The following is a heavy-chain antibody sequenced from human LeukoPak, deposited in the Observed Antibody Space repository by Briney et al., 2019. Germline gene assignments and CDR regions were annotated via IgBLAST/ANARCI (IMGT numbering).Heavy chain of an antibody. Sequence: GGFLRLSCAASGFTFSNYWMAWVRQAPGKGPEWVANINLDGSQKYYVDSVKGRFTISRDNAENSLYLQMNSLRAEDTAVYYCAKGGGYSSVGHWGQGILVTVSS. D-gene: IGHD6-25*01. V-gene: IGHV3-7*03. CDR1: GFTFSNYW. CDR2: INLDGSQK. J-gene: IGHJ4*02. CDR3: AKGGGYSSVGH.